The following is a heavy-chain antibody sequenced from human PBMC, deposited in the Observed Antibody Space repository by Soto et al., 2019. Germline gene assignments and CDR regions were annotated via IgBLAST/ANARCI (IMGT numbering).Heavy chain of an antibody. Sequence: QVQLVESGGGVVQPGRSLRLSCAASGFTFSSYGMHWVRQAPGKGLEWVAVISYDGSNKYYADSVKGRFTISRDNSKNTLYLKMTSLRAEDTAVYYCATDLGYTYGLDYWGQGTLVTVSS. V-gene: IGHV3-30*03. J-gene: IGHJ4*02. D-gene: IGHD5-18*01. CDR3: ATDLGYTYGLDY. CDR2: ISYDGSNK. CDR1: GFTFSSYG.